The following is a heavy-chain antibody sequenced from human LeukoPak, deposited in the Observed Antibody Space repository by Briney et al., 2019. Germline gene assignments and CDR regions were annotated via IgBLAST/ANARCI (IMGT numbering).Heavy chain of an antibody. Sequence: GGSLRLSCAASGFTFSSYAMSWVRQAPGKGLEWVSAISGSGGSTYYADSVKGRFTISRDNSKNTLYLQMNSLRAEDTAVYYCAKGGLGYCRGGSCPRAVDYWGQGTLVTVSS. CDR1: GFTFSSYA. J-gene: IGHJ4*02. D-gene: IGHD2-15*01. CDR2: ISGSGGST. CDR3: AKGGLGYCRGGSCPRAVDY. V-gene: IGHV3-23*01.